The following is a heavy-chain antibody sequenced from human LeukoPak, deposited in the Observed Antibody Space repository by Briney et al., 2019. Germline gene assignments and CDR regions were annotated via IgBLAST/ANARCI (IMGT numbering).Heavy chain of an antibody. V-gene: IGHV3-53*01. CDR1: GCAGGSKY. CDR3: ARRPGN. D-gene: IGHD1-14*01. Sequence: GGSLRLSCVASGCAGGSKYMSWVRQAPGKGLEWVSLIYSGGAIRYADSVKGRFTISRDSSKNTLFLQMNDLTVEDTARYYCARRPGNWGQGILVTVSS. J-gene: IGHJ4*02. CDR2: IYSGGAI.